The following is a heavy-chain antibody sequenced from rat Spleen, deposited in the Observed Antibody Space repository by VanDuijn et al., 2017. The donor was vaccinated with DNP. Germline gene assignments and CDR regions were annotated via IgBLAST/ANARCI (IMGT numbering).Heavy chain of an antibody. CDR2: SSYDGGST. D-gene: IGHD1-4*01. V-gene: IGHV5-22*01. CDR3: TRHVLPLRVWDY. CDR1: GFIFSDYY. Sequence: EVQLVESGGGLVQPGRSLKLSCAASGFIFSDYYMAWVRQAPTKGLEWVAYSSYDGGSTYNGDSVKGRFTISRDNAKSTLYLQMNSLRSEDMATYYCTRHVLPLRVWDYWGQGVVVTVSS. J-gene: IGHJ2*01.